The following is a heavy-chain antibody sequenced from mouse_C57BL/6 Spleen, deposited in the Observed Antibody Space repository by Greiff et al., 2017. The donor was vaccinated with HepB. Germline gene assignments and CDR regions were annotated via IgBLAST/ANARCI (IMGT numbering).Heavy chain of an antibody. CDR1: GYAFTNYL. J-gene: IGHJ4*01. V-gene: IGHV1-54*01. CDR3: ARSPYGNYDYAMDY. Sequence: QVQLQQSGAELVRPGTSVKVSCKASGYAFTNYLIEWVKQRPGQGLEWIGVINPGSGGTNYNEKFKGKATLTADKSSSTAYMQLSSLTSEDSAVYFCARSPYGNYDYAMDYWGQGTSDTVSS. CDR2: INPGSGGT. D-gene: IGHD2-1*01.